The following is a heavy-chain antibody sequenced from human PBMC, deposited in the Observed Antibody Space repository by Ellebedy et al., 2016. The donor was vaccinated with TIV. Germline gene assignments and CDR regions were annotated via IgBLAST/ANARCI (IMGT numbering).Heavy chain of an antibody. CDR1: GFTFSDYA. CDR2: IIGSGGST. CDR3: ATDRGEGGLPSFFDS. D-gene: IGHD3-10*01. Sequence: LSLTCAASGFTFSDYAMSWVRQAPGKGLEWVSTIIGSGGSTYDADSVKGRFTISRDNAKNSLSLQMDSLRAEDTAVYYCATDRGEGGLPSFFDSWGQGTLVTVST. J-gene: IGHJ4*02. V-gene: IGHV3-23*01.